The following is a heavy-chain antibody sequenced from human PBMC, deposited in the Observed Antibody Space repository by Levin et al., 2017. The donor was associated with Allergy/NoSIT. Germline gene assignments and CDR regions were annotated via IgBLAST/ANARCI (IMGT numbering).Heavy chain of an antibody. J-gene: IGHJ6*02. CDR2: TRNKAKGYTT. D-gene: IGHD6-25*01. CDR3: ARGATATTNYYYGLDV. Sequence: PTGGSLRLSCAASGFTFSDHYMDWVRQAPGKGLEWVGRTRNKAKGYTTEYATSVRGRFSISRDDSKNSLYLQMNSMKTEDTAVYYCARGATATTNYYYGLDVWGQGTTVTVSS. V-gene: IGHV3-72*01. CDR1: GFTFSDHY.